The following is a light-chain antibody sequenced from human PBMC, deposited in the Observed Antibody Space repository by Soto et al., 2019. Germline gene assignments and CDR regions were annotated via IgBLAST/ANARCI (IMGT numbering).Light chain of an antibody. CDR2: GAS. CDR1: QSVSSSY. J-gene: IGKJ1*01. Sequence: EIVLTQSPGTLSLSPGERATLSCMASQSVSSSYLAWYQQKPGQAPRLLIYGASGRATGIPDRFSGSGSGTDFALTISRLEPEDFAVYYCQQYGSSPRTFGQGTKVDIK. CDR3: QQYGSSPRT. V-gene: IGKV3-20*01.